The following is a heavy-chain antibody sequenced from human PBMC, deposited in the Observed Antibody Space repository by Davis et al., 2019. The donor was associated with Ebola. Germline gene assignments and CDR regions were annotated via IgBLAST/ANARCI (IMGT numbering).Heavy chain of an antibody. CDR2: IYSSGYT. CDR1: GGSISTGTYF. D-gene: IGHD4-11*01. J-gene: IGHJ5*02. Sequence: SETLSLTCTVSGGSISTGTYFWNWIRQPAGKGLEWIGRIYSSGYTSYNPSLKNRVTISVNTSKNQFSLKLNSVIAADTAVYYCARDRYQYSNQSWLDPWGQGTQVTVSS. V-gene: IGHV4-61*02. CDR3: ARDRYQYSNQSWLDP.